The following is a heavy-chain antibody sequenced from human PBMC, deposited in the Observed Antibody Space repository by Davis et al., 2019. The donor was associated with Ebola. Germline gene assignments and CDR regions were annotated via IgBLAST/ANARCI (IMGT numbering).Heavy chain of an antibody. CDR1: GFTFSSYE. D-gene: IGHD5-24*01. J-gene: IGHJ4*02. CDR3: ALEGRDGYNLEYFDY. CDR2: ISGSGGST. V-gene: IGHV3-23*01. Sequence: GESLKISCAASGFTFSSYEMNWVRQAPGKGLEWVSAISGSGGSTYYADSVKGRFTISRDNSKNTLYLQMNSLRAEDTAVYYCALEGRDGYNLEYFDYWGQGTLVTVSS.